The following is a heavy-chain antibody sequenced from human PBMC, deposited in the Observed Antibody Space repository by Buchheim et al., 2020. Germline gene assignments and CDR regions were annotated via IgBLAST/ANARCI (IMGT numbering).Heavy chain of an antibody. Sequence: QVKLVESGGGVVQPGRSLRLSCATSGFTFSNFGVHWVRQAPGKGLEWLAFIGYGGGNKYYADSVKGRFTISTANSKNTLYLQMHSLRVDDTALYYCVKDIGDPGAHWGQGT. V-gene: IGHV3-30*02. J-gene: IGHJ4*02. D-gene: IGHD1-26*01. CDR2: IGYGGGNK. CDR3: VKDIGDPGAH. CDR1: GFTFSNFG.